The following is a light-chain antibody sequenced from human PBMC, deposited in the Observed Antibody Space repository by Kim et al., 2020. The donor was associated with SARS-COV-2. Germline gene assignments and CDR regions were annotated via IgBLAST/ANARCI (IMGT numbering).Light chain of an antibody. J-gene: IGKJ4*01. CDR1: YSIYRDY. CDR3: QQYGHSPLT. CDR2: GAT. V-gene: IGKV3-20*01. Sequence: VLTQSPGTLSLSPGERATLSCRASYSIYRDYLAWYQQRPGQAPRLFVYGATTRATGIPGRFSGSGSGTDFNLTISRLEPEDSAVYYCQQYGHSPLTFGGGTKVEIK.